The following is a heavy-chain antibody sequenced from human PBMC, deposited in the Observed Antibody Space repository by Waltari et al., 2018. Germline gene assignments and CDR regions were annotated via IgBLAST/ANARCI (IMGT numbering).Heavy chain of an antibody. CDR2: SNTNTGNP. CDR1: GYTFTSYA. CDR3: ASEHSRGMDV. Sequence: QVQLVQSGSELKKPGASVKVSCKSSGYTFTSYALNWVRQAPGQGLEWMGWSNTNTGNPTYAQGFTGRFVFSLDTSGSTASLQISSLKAEDTAVYYCASEHSRGMDVWGQGTTVIVSS. J-gene: IGHJ6*02. V-gene: IGHV7-4-1*02.